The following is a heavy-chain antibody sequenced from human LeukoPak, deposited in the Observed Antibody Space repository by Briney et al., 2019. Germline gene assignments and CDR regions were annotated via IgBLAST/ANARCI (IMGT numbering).Heavy chain of an antibody. CDR2: IIPIFGTA. CDR1: GGTFSSYA. CDR3: ARGYYDSSGYYHY. D-gene: IGHD3-22*01. J-gene: IGHJ4*02. Sequence: GASVKVSCKASGGTFSSYAISWVRQAPGQGLEWMGGIIPIFGTANYAQKFQGRVTITTDESTSTAYMELSSLRSDDTAVYYCARGYYDSSGYYHYWGQGTLVTVSS. V-gene: IGHV1-69*05.